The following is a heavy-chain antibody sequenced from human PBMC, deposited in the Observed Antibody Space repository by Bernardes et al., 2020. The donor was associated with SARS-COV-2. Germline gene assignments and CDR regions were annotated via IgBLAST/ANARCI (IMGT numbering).Heavy chain of an antibody. CDR3: ARGRAAWFFYYYGMDV. CDR2: INSDGSSP. D-gene: IGHD2-15*01. J-gene: IGHJ6*02. CDR1: GFTFRSSW. Sequence: GGSLIISCAASGFTFRSSWMHWVRQAPGPGLVWVSRINSDGSSPSYADSVKGRFTISRDNAKNTLYLQMNSLRAEDTAVYYCARGRAAWFFYYYGMDVWGQGTTVTVSS. V-gene: IGHV3-74*01.